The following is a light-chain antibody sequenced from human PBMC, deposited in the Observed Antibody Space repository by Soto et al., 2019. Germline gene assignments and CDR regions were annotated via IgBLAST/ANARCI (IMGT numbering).Light chain of an antibody. V-gene: IGKV3-15*01. Sequence: EILMTQSPGTLSVSPGERVTLSCRASQSVGNNLAWYQHKPGQAPRLLISGASTRATGIPARFSGDGSGRDFTLTISSLQSEYFAVYYCQQYNNWPPLTFGGGTKVEIK. CDR1: QSVGNN. CDR3: QQYNNWPPLT. J-gene: IGKJ4*01. CDR2: GAS.